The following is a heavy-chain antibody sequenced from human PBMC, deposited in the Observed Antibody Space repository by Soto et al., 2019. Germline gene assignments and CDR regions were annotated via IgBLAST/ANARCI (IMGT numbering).Heavy chain of an antibody. CDR1: GFTFSGSA. Sequence: EVQLVESGGGLVQPGGSLKLSCAASGFTFSGSAMHWVRLAYGKGLEWVGRIRSKANSYATAYAASVKGRFTISRDDSKNTAYLQMNSLKTEDTAVYYCTSDTARVYYGMDVWGQGTTVTVSS. V-gene: IGHV3-73*02. CDR3: TSDTARVYYGMDV. CDR2: IRSKANSYAT. J-gene: IGHJ6*02. D-gene: IGHD5-18*01.